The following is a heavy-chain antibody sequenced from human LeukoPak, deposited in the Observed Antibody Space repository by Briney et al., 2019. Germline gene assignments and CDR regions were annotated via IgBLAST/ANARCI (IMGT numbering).Heavy chain of an antibody. V-gene: IGHV4-31*03. CDR3: ARDRRVTIFGVVTHRWFDP. CDR2: IYNSGST. Sequence: PSETLSLTCTVSGGSISSGAYYWSWIRQLPGKGLEWIGYIYNSGSTDYNPSLKSRLTISVDTSKSQFSLKLSSVTAADTAVYYCARDRRVTIFGVVTHRWFDPWGQGTLVTVSS. J-gene: IGHJ5*02. CDR1: GGSISSGAYY. D-gene: IGHD3-3*01.